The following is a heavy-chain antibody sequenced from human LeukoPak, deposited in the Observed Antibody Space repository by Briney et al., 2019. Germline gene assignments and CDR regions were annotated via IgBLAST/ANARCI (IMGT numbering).Heavy chain of an antibody. J-gene: IGHJ4*02. CDR2: IYYSGST. CDR1: GGSVNSGNYY. CDR3: ARHLQSQYYFDY. V-gene: IGHV4-39*01. Sequence: PSETLSLTCTVSGGSVNSGNYYWSWIRQPPGKGLEWIGSIYYSGSTYYNPSLKSRVTISVDTSKNQFSLKLSSVTAADTAVYYCARHLQSQYYFDYWGQGTLVTVSS.